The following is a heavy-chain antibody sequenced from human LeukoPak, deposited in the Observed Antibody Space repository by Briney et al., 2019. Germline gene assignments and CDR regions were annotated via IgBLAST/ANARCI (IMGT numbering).Heavy chain of an antibody. V-gene: IGHV4-39*01. J-gene: IGHJ4*02. CDR1: GFTFSNFWM. CDR3: AGRFLEWLLDY. CDR2: IYYSGST. D-gene: IGHD3-3*01. Sequence: ESLRLSCTASGFTFSNFWMGWIRQPPGKGLEWIGSIYYSGSTYYNPSLKSRVTISVDTSKNQFSLKLSSVTAADTAVYYCAGRFLEWLLDYWGQGTLVTVSS.